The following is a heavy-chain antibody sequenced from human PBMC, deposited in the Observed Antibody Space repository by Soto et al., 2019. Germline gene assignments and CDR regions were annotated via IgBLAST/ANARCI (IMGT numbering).Heavy chain of an antibody. CDR1: GFTFSHFA. CDR2: ISGSGSRT. Sequence: EMQLLETGGALVPPGESLRLSCAASGFTFSHFAMSWVRQRPGKGLEWISGISGSGSRTYDADSVQGRFTIARDNPNSTLYLQMDSLRVEDTAVYYCAKGRRVGISSLLDLWGQGTLVTVSS. J-gene: IGHJ5*02. D-gene: IGHD2-2*01. CDR3: AKGRRVGISSLLDL. V-gene: IGHV3-23*01.